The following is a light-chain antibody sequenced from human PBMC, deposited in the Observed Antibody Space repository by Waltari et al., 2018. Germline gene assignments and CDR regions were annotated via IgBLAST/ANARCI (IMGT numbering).Light chain of an antibody. V-gene: IGLV2-14*01. J-gene: IGLJ1*01. CDR3: CSYTSSDTYV. Sequence: FHQRPGKVPRRIIYEVVKRPSVVSNRLSGSMSGYTATLTISGLQAEDEADYYCCSYTSSDTYVFGSGTTVTVL. CDR2: EVV.